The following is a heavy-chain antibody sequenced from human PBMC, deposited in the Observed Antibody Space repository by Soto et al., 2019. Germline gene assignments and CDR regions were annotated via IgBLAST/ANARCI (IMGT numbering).Heavy chain of an antibody. J-gene: IGHJ4*02. CDR2: MSAYNGNT. CDR1: GYTFTSYG. CDR3: ARGLRDGSSGWYAYDY. Sequence: ASVKVSCKASGYTFTSYGISWVRQAPGQGLEWMGWMSAYNGNTNYAQKLQGRVTMTTDTSTSTAYMELRSLRSDDTAVYYCARGLRDGSSGWYAYDYWGQGTLVTVSS. D-gene: IGHD6-19*01. V-gene: IGHV1-18*01.